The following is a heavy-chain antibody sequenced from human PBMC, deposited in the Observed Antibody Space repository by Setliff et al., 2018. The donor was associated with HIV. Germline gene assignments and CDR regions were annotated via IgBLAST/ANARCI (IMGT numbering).Heavy chain of an antibody. J-gene: IGHJ4*02. V-gene: IGHV3-48*04. CDR1: GFNFKTYG. CDR3: ANMQWASNAWYSFDY. D-gene: IGHD6-19*01. Sequence: LRLSCAASGFNFKTYGMTWVRQAPGKGLDWVAHIGSSNHGIHYTASVQGRFTVSRDNANNLLFLQMNNLRAEDTAVYYCANMQWASNAWYSFDYWGQGALVTVSS. CDR2: IGSSNHGI.